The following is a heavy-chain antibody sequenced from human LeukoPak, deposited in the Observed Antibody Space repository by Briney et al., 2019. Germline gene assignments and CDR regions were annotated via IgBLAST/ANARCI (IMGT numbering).Heavy chain of an antibody. Sequence: GGSLRLSCAASGFTFSDYYMSWIRQAPGKGLEWVSYISSSGSTIYYADSVKGRFTISRETSKNTLWLQMNSLRAEDTAVYYCARLHYDVLTGPFDYWSQGTLVTVSS. D-gene: IGHD3-9*01. V-gene: IGHV3-11*04. J-gene: IGHJ4*02. CDR3: ARLHYDVLTGPFDY. CDR1: GFTFSDYY. CDR2: ISSSGSTI.